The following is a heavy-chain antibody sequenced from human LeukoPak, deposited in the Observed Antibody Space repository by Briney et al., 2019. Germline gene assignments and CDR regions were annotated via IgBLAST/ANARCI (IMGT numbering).Heavy chain of an antibody. V-gene: IGHV4-34*01. CDR2: INHSGST. Sequence: SETLSLTCAVYGGSFSGYYWSWIRQPPGKGREWIGEINHSGSTNYNPSLKSRVTISVDTSKNQFSLKLSSVTAADTAVYYCARTYYDSSGYYYYWGQGTLVTVSS. CDR3: ARTYYDSSGYYYY. J-gene: IGHJ4*02. CDR1: GGSFSGYY. D-gene: IGHD3-22*01.